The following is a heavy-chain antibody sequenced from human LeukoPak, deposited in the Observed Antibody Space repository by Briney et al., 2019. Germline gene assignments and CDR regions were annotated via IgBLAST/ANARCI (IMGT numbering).Heavy chain of an antibody. D-gene: IGHD6-13*01. V-gene: IGHV1-69*04. CDR1: GGTFSSYA. Sequence: SVKASCKASGGTFSSYAISWVRQAPGQGLEWMGRIIPILGIANYAQKFQGRVTITADKSTSTAYMELSSLRSEDTAVYYCARESGSAAAGTNWFDPWGQGTLVTVSS. J-gene: IGHJ5*02. CDR3: ARESGSAAAGTNWFDP. CDR2: IIPILGIA.